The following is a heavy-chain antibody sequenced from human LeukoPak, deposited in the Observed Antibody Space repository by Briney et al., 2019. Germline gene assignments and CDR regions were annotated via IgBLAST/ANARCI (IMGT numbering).Heavy chain of an antibody. J-gene: IGHJ4*02. CDR1: GYTLTELS. CDR3: ATQLGGWFFDY. Sequence: ASVKVSCKVSGYTLTELSMHWVRQAPGKGLEWMGGFDPEDGETIYAQKFQGRVTMTRDTSISTAYMELSRLRSDDTAVYYCATQLGGWFFDYWGQGTLVTVSS. V-gene: IGHV1-24*01. D-gene: IGHD2-15*01. CDR2: FDPEDGET.